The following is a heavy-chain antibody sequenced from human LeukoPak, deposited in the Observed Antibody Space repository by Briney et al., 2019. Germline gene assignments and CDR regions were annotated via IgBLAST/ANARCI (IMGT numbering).Heavy chain of an antibody. CDR2: ISGRGGST. Sequence: PGGSLRLSCAASGFTFSSYAMSWVRQAPGKGLEWVSAISGRGGSTYYADSVKGRFTISRDNSKNTLYLQMNSLRAEDTAVYYCAPKPLSVAGVDYWGQGTLVTVSS. D-gene: IGHD6-19*01. J-gene: IGHJ4*02. CDR1: GFTFSSYA. CDR3: APKPLSVAGVDY. V-gene: IGHV3-23*01.